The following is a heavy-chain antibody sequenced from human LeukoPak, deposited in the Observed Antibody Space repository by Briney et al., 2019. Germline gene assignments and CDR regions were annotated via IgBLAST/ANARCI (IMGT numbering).Heavy chain of an antibody. CDR3: ARRRRYCSSTSCYIRGGYFDY. CDR1: GVSISSSNSY. CDR2: IYYSGNT. V-gene: IGHV4-39*01. Sequence: SETLSLTCTVSGVSISSSNSYWGWIRQPPGKGLEWIGSIYYSGNTYYNASLKSRVTVSVDTSKNQFSLKLSSVTAADTAVYYCARRRRYCSSTSCYIRGGYFDYWGQGTLVAVSS. J-gene: IGHJ4*02. D-gene: IGHD2-2*02.